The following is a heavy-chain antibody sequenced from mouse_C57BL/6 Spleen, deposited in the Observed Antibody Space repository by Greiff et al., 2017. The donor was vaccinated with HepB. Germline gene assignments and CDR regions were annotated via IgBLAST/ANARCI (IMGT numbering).Heavy chain of an antibody. J-gene: IGHJ1*03. D-gene: IGHD1-1*01. CDR2: FHPYNDDT. CDR1: GYTFTTYP. Sequence: VQLQQSGAELVKPGASVKMSCKASGYTFTTYPIEWMKQNHGKSLEWIGNFHPYNDDTKYNEKFKGKATLTVEKSSSTVYLELSRLTSDDSAVYYCARRVYYGSSYDWYFDVWGTGTTVTVSS. V-gene: IGHV1-47*01. CDR3: ARRVYYGSSYDWYFDV.